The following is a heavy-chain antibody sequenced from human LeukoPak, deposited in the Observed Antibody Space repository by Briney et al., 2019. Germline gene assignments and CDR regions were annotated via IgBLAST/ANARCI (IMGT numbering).Heavy chain of an antibody. CDR3: ARVTYYYDSSGYDDAFDI. D-gene: IGHD3-22*01. Sequence: GSLRLSCAASGFTFSSYAMHWVRQAPGKGLEWVAVISYDGSNKYYADSVKGRFTISRDNSKNTLYLQMNSLRAEDTAVYYCARVTYYYDSSGYDDAFDIWGQGTMVTVSS. CDR2: ISYDGSNK. CDR1: GFTFSSYA. V-gene: IGHV3-30*04. J-gene: IGHJ3*02.